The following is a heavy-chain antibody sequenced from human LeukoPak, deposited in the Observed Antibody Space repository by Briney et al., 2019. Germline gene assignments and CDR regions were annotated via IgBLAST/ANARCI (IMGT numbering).Heavy chain of an antibody. CDR3: AKWVPRSLESIYGMDV. J-gene: IGHJ6*02. CDR1: GFTFSSYA. D-gene: IGHD3-3*01. Sequence: SGRSLRLSCAASGFTFSSYAMHWVRQAPGKGLEWVSGMSGTGGTSYYADSAKGRFTISRDNSKSTLDLQMNSLRAEDTAVYYCAKWVPRSLESIYGMDVWGQGTTVIVSS. V-gene: IGHV3-23*01. CDR2: MSGTGGTS.